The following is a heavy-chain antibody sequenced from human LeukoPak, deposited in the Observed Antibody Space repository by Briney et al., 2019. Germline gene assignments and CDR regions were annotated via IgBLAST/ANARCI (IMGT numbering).Heavy chain of an antibody. J-gene: IGHJ6*03. D-gene: IGHD5-18*01. Sequence: PSETLSLTCTVSGGSISSSSYYWGWIRQPPGKGLEWIGSIYYSGSTYYNPSLKSRVTISVDTSKNQFSLKLSSVTAADTAVYYCASVIQPMPSFYYYYYMDVWGKGTTVTVSS. CDR1: GGSISSSSYY. CDR2: IYYSGST. V-gene: IGHV4-39*07. CDR3: ASVIQPMPSFYYYYYMDV.